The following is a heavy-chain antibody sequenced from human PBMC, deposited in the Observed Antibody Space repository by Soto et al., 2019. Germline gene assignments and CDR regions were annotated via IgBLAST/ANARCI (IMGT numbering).Heavy chain of an antibody. CDR2: IHSSGSA. Sequence: SETLSLTCTVSGGSINSYYWSWIRQPPGKGLEWIGYIHSSGSANYNPSLKSRVTMSVDTSKNQFSLEVHSVTAADTAVYYCARYYCGTSCYYFEHWGQGTLVTVSS. J-gene: IGHJ4*02. D-gene: IGHD2-2*01. V-gene: IGHV4-59*08. CDR1: GGSINSYY. CDR3: ARYYCGTSCYYFEH.